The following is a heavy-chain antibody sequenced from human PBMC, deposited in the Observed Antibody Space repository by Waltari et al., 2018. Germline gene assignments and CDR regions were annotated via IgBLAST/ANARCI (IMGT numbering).Heavy chain of an antibody. Sequence: EVQLVESGGGVVRPGGSLRLSCAADGFTFDDYGMSGVRHAPGKGLHWVSVINWKVGNTGYADSVKCRFTIARDNAKNSLYLQMNSLRAEDTAFYYFARDIGPFWSAYWIGGFDIWGQGTMVTVSS. CDR2: INWKVGNT. V-gene: IGHV3-20*04. CDR3: ARDIGPFWSAYWIGGFDI. J-gene: IGHJ3*02. CDR1: GFTFDDYG. D-gene: IGHD3-3*01.